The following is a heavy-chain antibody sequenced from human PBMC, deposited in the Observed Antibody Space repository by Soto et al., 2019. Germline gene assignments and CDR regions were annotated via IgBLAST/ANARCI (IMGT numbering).Heavy chain of an antibody. CDR1: GGSISSGAYW. D-gene: IGHD3-22*01. J-gene: IGHJ4*02. Sequence: SETLSLTCTVSGGSISSGAYWWSWFRQRPGKGLEWIGYIYYSGITYYSPSLKSRVTISVDTSKNQFSLKLGSVTAADTAVYFCARGLTPYYYDSSGYFAPTPHFDYWGRGSLVTVSS. V-gene: IGHV4-31*03. CDR2: IYYSGIT. CDR3: ARGLTPYYYDSSGYFAPTPHFDY.